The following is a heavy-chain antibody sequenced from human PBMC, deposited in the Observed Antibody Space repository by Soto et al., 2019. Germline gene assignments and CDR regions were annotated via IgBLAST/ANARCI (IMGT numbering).Heavy chain of an antibody. CDR3: ARSGATGLFHLDY. CDR1: GFTFSRFG. Sequence: PGGSLRLSCAASGFTFSRFGMHWVRQAPGKGLEWVAVIWYDGKKKYYADSVKGRFAISRDNSKDTLHLQMNSLRADDTAAYYCARSGATGLFHLDYWGQGAQVTVSS. V-gene: IGHV3-33*01. J-gene: IGHJ4*02. D-gene: IGHD1-26*01. CDR2: IWYDGKKK.